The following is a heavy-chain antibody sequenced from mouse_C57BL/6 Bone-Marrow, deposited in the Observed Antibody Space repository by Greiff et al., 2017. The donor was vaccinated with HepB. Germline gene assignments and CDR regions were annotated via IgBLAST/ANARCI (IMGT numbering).Heavy chain of an antibody. D-gene: IGHD1-1*01. Sequence: VQRVESGPGLVQPSQSLSITCTVSGFSLTSYGVHWVRQSPGKGLEWLGVIWSGGSTDYNAAFISRLSISKDNSKSQVFFKMNSLQADDTAIYYCARNPGRSSPYYYAMDYWGQGTSVTVSS. V-gene: IGHV2-2*01. J-gene: IGHJ4*01. CDR1: GFSLTSYG. CDR3: ARNPGRSSPYYYAMDY. CDR2: IWSGGST.